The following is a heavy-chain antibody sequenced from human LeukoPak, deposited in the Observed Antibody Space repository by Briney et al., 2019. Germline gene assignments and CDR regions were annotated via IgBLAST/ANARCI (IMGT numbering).Heavy chain of an antibody. CDR3: PKETEKQWQY. D-gene: IGHD6-19*01. CDR2: IFHSGSI. Sequence: RASETLSLTCTVSGYSLISGYYGGWIRQPPGKGLEWIARIFHSGSIFYNPSVKSRVTISVDTSKHHFSLTLRSVTAADTAVYYCPKETEKQWQYWGQGTMATVSS. CDR1: GYSLISGYY. J-gene: IGHJ3*01. V-gene: IGHV4-38-2*02.